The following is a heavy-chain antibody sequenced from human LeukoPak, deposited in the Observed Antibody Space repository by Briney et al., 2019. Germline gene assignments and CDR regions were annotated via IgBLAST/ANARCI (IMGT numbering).Heavy chain of an antibody. CDR1: GFTFSSYA. Sequence: GGSLRLSCAASGFTFSSYAMSWVRQAPGKGLGWVSAISGSGGSTYYADSVRGRFTISRDNYKNTLYLQMNSLRAEDTAVYYCAKESIAAAQADNWFDPWGQGTLVTVSS. V-gene: IGHV3-23*01. CDR3: AKESIAAAQADNWFDP. J-gene: IGHJ5*02. CDR2: ISGSGGST. D-gene: IGHD6-13*01.